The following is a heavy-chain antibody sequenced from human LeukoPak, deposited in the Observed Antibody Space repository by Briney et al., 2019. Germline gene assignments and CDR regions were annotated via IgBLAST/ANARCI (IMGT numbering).Heavy chain of an antibody. J-gene: IGHJ6*02. V-gene: IGHV3-11*01. CDR3: ASQYYYAMGV. Sequence: GGSLRLSCAASGFTFSDYYMSWIRQAPGKGLEWVSHISDSGRTIYYADSVKGRFTISRDNAKNSLYLQMNSLRAEDTAVYYCASQYYYAMGVWGQGTTVTVSS. CDR2: ISDSGRTI. CDR1: GFTFSDYY.